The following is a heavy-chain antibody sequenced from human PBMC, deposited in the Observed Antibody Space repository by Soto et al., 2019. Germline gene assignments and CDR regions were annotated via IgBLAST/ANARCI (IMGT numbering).Heavy chain of an antibody. CDR3: ARLLKDIVLVPAAIIGMDV. D-gene: IGHD2-2*02. V-gene: IGHV4-30-4*01. CDR1: GGSISSGYYY. Sequence: PSETLSLTCTVSGGSISSGYYYWSWIRQPPGKGLEWIGYIYYSGSTYYNPSLKSRVTISVDTSKNQFSLKLSSVTAADTAVYYCARLLKDIVLVPAAIIGMDVWGQGTTVTVSS. CDR2: IYYSGST. J-gene: IGHJ6*02.